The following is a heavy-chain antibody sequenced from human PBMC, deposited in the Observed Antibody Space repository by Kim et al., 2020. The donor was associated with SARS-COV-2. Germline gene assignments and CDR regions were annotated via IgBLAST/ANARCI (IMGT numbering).Heavy chain of an antibody. CDR1: GFTFSTYA. CDR3: AKEGGYCISSSCPRRFDS. J-gene: IGHJ4*02. Sequence: GGSLRLSCAASGFTFSTYAMSWVRQAPQKGLEWVSAISDSGTNTYCADSVKGRFTISRDNSKNTLYLQLSSLRAEDTAVYYCAKEGGYCISSSCPRRFDSWGQGTLVTVSS. CDR2: ISDSGTNT. D-gene: IGHD2-15*01. V-gene: IGHV3-23*01.